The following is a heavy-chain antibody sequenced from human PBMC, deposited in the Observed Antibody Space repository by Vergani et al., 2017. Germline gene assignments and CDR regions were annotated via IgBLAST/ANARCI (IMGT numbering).Heavy chain of an antibody. J-gene: IGHJ4*02. D-gene: IGHD4-17*01. CDR1: GFTFSNAW. CDR3: TTSPFYGDYTGY. Sequence: EVQLLESGGGLVKPGGSLRLSCAASGFTFSNAWLSWVRQAPGKGLEWVGRIKSKTDGGTTDYAAPVKGRFTISRDDSKNTLYLQMNSLKTEDTAVYYCTTSPFYGDYTGYWGQGTLVTVSS. CDR2: IKSKTDGGTT. V-gene: IGHV3-15*01.